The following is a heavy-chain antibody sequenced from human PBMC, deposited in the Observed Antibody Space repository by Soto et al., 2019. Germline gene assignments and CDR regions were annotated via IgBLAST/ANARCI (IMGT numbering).Heavy chain of an antibody. D-gene: IGHD3-22*01. Sequence: SETLSLTCTVSGGSISSYYWSWIRQPPGKGLEWIGYIYYSGSTYYNPSLKSRVTISVDTSKNQFSLKLSSVTAADTAVYYCARERIVVVINENWFDPWGQGTLVNGSS. V-gene: IGHV4-59*12. J-gene: IGHJ5*02. CDR2: IYYSGST. CDR3: ARERIVVVINENWFDP. CDR1: GGSISSYY.